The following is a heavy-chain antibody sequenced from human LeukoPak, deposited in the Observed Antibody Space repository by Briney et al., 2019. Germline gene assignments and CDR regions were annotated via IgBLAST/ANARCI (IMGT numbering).Heavy chain of an antibody. D-gene: IGHD1-26*01. CDR1: GYTFTSYA. Sequence: GASVKVSCKASGYTFTSYAMHWVRQAPGQRLEWMGWINAGNGNTKYSQKFQGRVTITRDTSASTAYMELSSLRSEDTAVYYCARRSRSGSYYDWFVPWGQGTLVTVSS. CDR3: ARRSRSGSYYDWFVP. V-gene: IGHV1-3*01. CDR2: INAGNGNT. J-gene: IGHJ5*02.